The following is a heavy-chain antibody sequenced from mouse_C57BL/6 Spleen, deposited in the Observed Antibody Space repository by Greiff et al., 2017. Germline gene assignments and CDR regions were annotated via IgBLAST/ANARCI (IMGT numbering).Heavy chain of an antibody. Sequence: VQLQQPGAELVMPGASVKLSCKASGYTFTSYWMHWVKQRPGQGLEWIGEIDPSDSYTNYNQKFKGKSTLTVDKSSSTAYMQLSSLTSEDSAVYYCARSDDSYDYWGQGTTLTVSS. D-gene: IGHD2-4*01. CDR3: ARSDDSYDY. J-gene: IGHJ2*01. CDR2: IDPSDSYT. CDR1: GYTFTSYW. V-gene: IGHV1-69*01.